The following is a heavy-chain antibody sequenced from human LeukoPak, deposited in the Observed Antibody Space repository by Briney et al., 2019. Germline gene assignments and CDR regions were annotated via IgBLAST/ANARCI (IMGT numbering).Heavy chain of an antibody. CDR1: GYTFTGNY. D-gene: IGHD3-9*01. J-gene: IGHJ4*02. CDR3: ASGRYCDANSCYSPLDY. CDR2: INPNSGAT. V-gene: IGHV1-2*02. Sequence: ASVKVSCKASGYTFTGNYTHCVRQAPGQGLEWMGWINPNSGATDYAQKFQGRVTMTRDTSISTAYMELNRLRSDDTAVYHCASGRYCDANSCYSPLDYWGQGTLVTVSS.